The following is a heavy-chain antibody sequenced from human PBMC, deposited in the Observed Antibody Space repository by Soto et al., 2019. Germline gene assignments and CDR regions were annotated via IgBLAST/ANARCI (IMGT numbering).Heavy chain of an antibody. D-gene: IGHD1-26*01. CDR3: TRLRYSGSYPIFHY. CDR1: GFTFSSSD. Sequence: EVQLVESGGGLVQPGGSLRLSCAASGFTFSSSDMHWVRQATGKGLEWVSDIGTAGDTYYRDSVKGRFTISRQNDKNSLYLQMNSLRAEDTAVYYCTRLRYSGSYPIFHYWGQGTLVTVSS. CDR2: IGTAGDT. J-gene: IGHJ4*02. V-gene: IGHV3-13*01.